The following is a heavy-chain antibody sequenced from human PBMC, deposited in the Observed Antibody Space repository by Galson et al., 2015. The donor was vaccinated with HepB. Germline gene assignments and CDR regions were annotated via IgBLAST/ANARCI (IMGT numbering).Heavy chain of an antibody. D-gene: IGHD3-22*01. CDR1: GFTFSSYA. Sequence: SLRLSCAASGFTFSSYAMSWVRQAPGKGLEWVSAISGSGGSTYYADSVKGRFTISRDNSKNTLYLQMNSLRAEDTAVYYCAKDFLGYYYDSSGSFDYWGQGTLVTVSS. CDR2: ISGSGGST. V-gene: IGHV3-23*01. CDR3: AKDFLGYYYDSSGSFDY. J-gene: IGHJ4*02.